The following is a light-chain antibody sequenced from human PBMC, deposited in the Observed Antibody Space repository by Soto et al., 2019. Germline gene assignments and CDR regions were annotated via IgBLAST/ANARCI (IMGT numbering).Light chain of an antibody. CDR1: SSNIGAGYA. Sequence: QSVLTQPPSVSGAPGQRVTISCTGSSSNIGAGYAVHWYQQLPGTAPKLLISDNTNRPSGVPDRFSASKSGTTASLAITGLQAADEAEYYCQSYDNSHDWDVIFGGGTKLTVL. CDR2: DNT. V-gene: IGLV1-40*01. CDR3: QSYDNSHDWDVI. J-gene: IGLJ2*01.